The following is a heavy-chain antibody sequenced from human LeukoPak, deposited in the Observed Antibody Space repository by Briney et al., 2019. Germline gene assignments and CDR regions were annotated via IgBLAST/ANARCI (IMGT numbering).Heavy chain of an antibody. V-gene: IGHV3-23*01. Sequence: GGSLRLSCAASGFTFTSNAMSWVRQAPGKGLEWVSAISAGGSTTYYAESVVGRFTISRDNSKNTLSLQMDSLRAEDTAVYYCAREKRSGTGGSMATFDLWGQGTLVTVSS. CDR3: AREKRSGTGGSMATFDL. CDR1: GFTFTSNA. D-gene: IGHD7-27*01. J-gene: IGHJ3*01. CDR2: ISAGGSTT.